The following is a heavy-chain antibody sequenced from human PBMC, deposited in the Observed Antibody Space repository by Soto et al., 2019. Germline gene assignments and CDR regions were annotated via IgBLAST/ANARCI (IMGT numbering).Heavy chain of an antibody. CDR3: ARLIYDIFTGAYYFDY. V-gene: IGHV1-8*01. J-gene: IGHJ4*02. CDR1: GYTFTSYD. D-gene: IGHD3-9*01. Sequence: ASVKVSCKASGYTFTSYDINWVRQATGQGLEWMGWMNPNSGNTGYAQKFQGRVTMTRNTSISTAYMELSSLRSEDTAVYYCARLIYDIFTGAYYFDYWGQGTLVTVSS. CDR2: MNPNSGNT.